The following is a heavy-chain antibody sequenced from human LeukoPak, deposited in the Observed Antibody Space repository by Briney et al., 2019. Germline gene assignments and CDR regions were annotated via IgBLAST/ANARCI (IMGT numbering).Heavy chain of an antibody. D-gene: IGHD2-21*01. CDR2: ISWNSGVV. Sequence: PGGSLRLPCAASGFIFENYAMHWVRQAPGKGLEWVSGISWNSGVVGYMDSVKGRFTISRDNGKNSLYLQMSSLKVEDTALHDCAKIAVPKPGRYHIDVWGKGITVTVSS. CDR1: GFIFENYA. CDR3: AKIAVPKPGRYHIDV. J-gene: IGHJ6*03. V-gene: IGHV3-9*01.